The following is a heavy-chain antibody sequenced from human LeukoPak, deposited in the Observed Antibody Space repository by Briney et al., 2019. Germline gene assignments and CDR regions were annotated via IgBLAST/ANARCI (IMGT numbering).Heavy chain of an antibody. Sequence: PSETLSLTCTVSGGSISSYYWSWIRQPPGKGLEWIGYIYYSGSTNYNPSLKSRVTISVDTSKNQFSLKLSSVTAADTAVYYCARGEEETTVYIYWGQGTLVTVSS. D-gene: IGHD4-17*01. CDR1: GGSISSYY. CDR3: ARGEEETTVYIY. CDR2: IYYSGST. V-gene: IGHV4-59*08. J-gene: IGHJ4*02.